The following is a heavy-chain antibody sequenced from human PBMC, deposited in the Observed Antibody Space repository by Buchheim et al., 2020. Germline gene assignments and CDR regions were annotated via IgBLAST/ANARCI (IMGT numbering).Heavy chain of an antibody. CDR1: GGSISSSRYY. D-gene: IGHD6-13*01. V-gene: IGHV4-39*01. J-gene: IGHJ5*02. CDR2: IYYSGTT. Sequence: QVQLQESGPGLVKPSETLSLTCTVSGGSISSSRYYWGWISQPPGKGLEWIGSIYYSGTTYYNPSLKSRVTISLDTSKNQFSLRLRSVTAADTAVYYCARHASSSPYLWGQGAL. CDR3: ARHASSSPYL.